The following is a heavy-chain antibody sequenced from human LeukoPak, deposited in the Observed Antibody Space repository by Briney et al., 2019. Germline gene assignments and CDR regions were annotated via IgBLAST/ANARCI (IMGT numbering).Heavy chain of an antibody. Sequence: ASVKVSCKASGYTFTGYYMHWVRQAPGQGLEWMGWINPNSGGTNYAQKFQGRVTMTRDTSISTAYMELSRLRSDDTAVYYCARVPRCGSGGSSPFQTYYYYGMDVWGQGTTVTVSS. CDR1: GYTFTGYY. D-gene: IGHD2-15*01. CDR2: INPNSGGT. V-gene: IGHV1-2*02. J-gene: IGHJ6*02. CDR3: ARVPRCGSGGSSPFQTYYYYGMDV.